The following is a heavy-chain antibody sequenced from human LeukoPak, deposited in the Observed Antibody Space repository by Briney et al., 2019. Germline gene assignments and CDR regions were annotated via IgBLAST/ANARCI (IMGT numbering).Heavy chain of an antibody. V-gene: IGHV3-21*01. CDR3: ARVFTSGWYVDY. CDR1: GFTFSTYN. CDR2: ININSAYI. D-gene: IGHD6-19*01. J-gene: IGHJ4*02. Sequence: GGSLRLSCAASGFTFSTYNMNWVHQAPGKGLEWVSSININSAYIYYADSVKGRFTISRDNAKNSLYLQMNSLRAEDTAVYFCARVFTSGWYVDYWGQGTLVTVSS.